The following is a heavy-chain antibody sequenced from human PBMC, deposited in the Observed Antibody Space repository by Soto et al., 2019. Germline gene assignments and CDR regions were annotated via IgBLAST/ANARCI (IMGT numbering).Heavy chain of an antibody. J-gene: IGHJ5*02. D-gene: IGHD4-17*01. CDR1: GYTFTSYG. V-gene: IGHV1-18*01. CDR2: ISAYNGNT. CDR3: ASDLSGTVTTRVYNWFDP. Sequence: QVQLVQSGAEVKKPGASVRVSCKASGYTFTSYGISWVRQAPGQGLERMGWISAYNGNTNYAQQLQGRVTMTTDTSTSTAYMYLRSLRSDATAVYYCASDLSGTVTTRVYNWFDPWGQGTLVTVSS.